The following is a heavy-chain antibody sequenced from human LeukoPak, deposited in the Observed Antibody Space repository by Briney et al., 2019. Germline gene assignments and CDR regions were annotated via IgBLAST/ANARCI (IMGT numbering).Heavy chain of an antibody. CDR3: ARGRGLGVVSPYFDY. CDR2: IKEDGSEK. Sequence: PGGSLRLSCAASGFTFKEYWMSWARQAPGKGLEWVAFIKEDGSEKFYVDSVKDRFTISRDNSKNIVSLQMNNLRAEDTAVYYCARGRGLGVVSPYFDYWGQGTLVTVSS. D-gene: IGHD3-3*01. V-gene: IGHV3-7*03. J-gene: IGHJ4*02. CDR1: GFTFKEYW.